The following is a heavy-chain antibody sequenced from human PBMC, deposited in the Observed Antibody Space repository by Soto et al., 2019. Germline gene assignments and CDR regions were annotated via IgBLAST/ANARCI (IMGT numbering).Heavy chain of an antibody. CDR3: ARGYRYCSGGSCYSADYYMDV. D-gene: IGHD2-15*01. V-gene: IGHV1-18*01. J-gene: IGHJ6*03. Sequence: ASVTVSCQASGYTFTSYGISWVRQAPGQGLEWMGWISAYNGNTNYAQKLQGRVTMTTDTSTSTAYMELRSLRSDDTAVYYCARGYRYCSGGSCYSADYYMDVWGKGTTVTVSS. CDR2: ISAYNGNT. CDR1: GYTFTSYG.